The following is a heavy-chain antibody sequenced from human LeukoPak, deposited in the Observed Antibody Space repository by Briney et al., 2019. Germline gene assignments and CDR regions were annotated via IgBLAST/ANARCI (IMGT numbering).Heavy chain of an antibody. J-gene: IGHJ4*02. Sequence: SETLSLTCTVSGGSISSSSYYWGWIRQPPGKGLEWIGSIYYSGSTYYNPSLKSRVTISVDTSKNQFSLKLSSVTAADTAVYYCARHGIEARLPDYWGQGTLVTVSS. CDR1: GGSISSSSYY. D-gene: IGHD6-6*01. CDR2: IYYSGST. CDR3: ARHGIEARLPDY. V-gene: IGHV4-39*01.